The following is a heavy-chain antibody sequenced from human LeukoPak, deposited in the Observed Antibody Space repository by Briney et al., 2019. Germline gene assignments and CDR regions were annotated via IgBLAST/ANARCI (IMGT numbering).Heavy chain of an antibody. CDR1: GYTFTGYY. Sequence: ASVKVSCKASGYTFTGYYMHWVRHAPGQGLEWMGRINPNSGGTNYAQKFQGRVTMTRDTTISTAYRELSRLRSDDTAVYYCARPRYDSSGYRRYYFDYWGQGTLVTVSS. D-gene: IGHD3-22*01. V-gene: IGHV1-2*06. CDR2: INPNSGGT. J-gene: IGHJ4*02. CDR3: ARPRYDSSGYRRYYFDY.